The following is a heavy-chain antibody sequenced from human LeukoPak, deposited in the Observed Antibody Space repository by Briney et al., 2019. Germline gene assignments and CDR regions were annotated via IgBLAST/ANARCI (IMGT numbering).Heavy chain of an antibody. CDR3: ARVKGGSYYGTAEGFDY. J-gene: IGHJ4*02. CDR2: INSDGSST. D-gene: IGHD1-26*01. Sequence: PGGSLRLSCAVSGFTFSSYWMHWVRQGPGKGLVWVSRINSDGSSTNYADSVEGRFTISRDNAKNTLYLQMNSLRGEDTAVYYCARVKGGSYYGTAEGFDYWGQGTLVTVSS. CDR1: GFTFSSYW. V-gene: IGHV3-74*01.